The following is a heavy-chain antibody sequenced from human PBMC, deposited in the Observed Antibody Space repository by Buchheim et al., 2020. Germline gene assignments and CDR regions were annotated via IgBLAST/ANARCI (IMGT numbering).Heavy chain of an antibody. D-gene: IGHD3-22*01. CDR1: GGSISSYY. V-gene: IGHV4-59*01. Sequence: QVQLQESGPGLVKPSETLSLTCTVSGGSISSYYWSWIRQPPGKGLEWIAYIYYGGSTNYNPSLKSRVTISIDTSKNQFSLKLSSVTAADTAVYYCARSGRYHYDSSGHPYYFDYWGQGAL. CDR2: IYYGGST. J-gene: IGHJ4*02. CDR3: ARSGRYHYDSSGHPYYFDY.